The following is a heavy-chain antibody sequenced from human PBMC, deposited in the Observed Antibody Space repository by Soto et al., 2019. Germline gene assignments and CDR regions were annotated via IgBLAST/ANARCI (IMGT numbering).Heavy chain of an antibody. Sequence: PSETLSLTCAVYGGSFSGYYWTWIRQPPGTGLEWIGEINHSGSTNYNPSLKSRVTISVDTSKNQFSLKLTSVTAADTAVYYCTRVPNVGWALPHFDYWGQGTLVTVSS. CDR1: GGSFSGYY. CDR3: TRVPNVGWALPHFDY. D-gene: IGHD1-26*01. J-gene: IGHJ4*02. V-gene: IGHV4-34*01. CDR2: INHSGST.